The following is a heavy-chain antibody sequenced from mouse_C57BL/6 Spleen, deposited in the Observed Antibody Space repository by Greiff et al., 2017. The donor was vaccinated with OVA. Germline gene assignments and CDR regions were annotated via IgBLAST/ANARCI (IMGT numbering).Heavy chain of an antibody. CDR3: ARAMSYYYAMDY. CDR2: ISYDGSN. D-gene: IGHD1-1*02. J-gene: IGHJ4*01. Sequence: VQLQQSGPGLVKPSQSLSLTCSVTGYSITSGYYWNWIRQFPGNKLEWMGYISYDGSNNYNPSLKNRISITRDTSKNQCFLKLNSVTTEDTATYYCARAMSYYYAMDYWGQGTSVTVSS. CDR1: GYSITSGYY. V-gene: IGHV3-6*01.